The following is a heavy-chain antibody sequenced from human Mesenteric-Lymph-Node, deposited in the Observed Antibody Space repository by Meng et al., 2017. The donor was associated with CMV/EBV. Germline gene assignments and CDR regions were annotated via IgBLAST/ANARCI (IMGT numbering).Heavy chain of an antibody. CDR1: GFTSSSDT. D-gene: IGHD3-3*01. V-gene: IGHV3-21*01. Sequence: GESLKISCAASGFTSSSDTMSWVHQPPGKGLEWVASISSSRNYEYYADSLKGRFTISRDTAKNSVFLQLNSLRAEDTAVYYCARGYDFRYGMDVWGQGTTVTVSS. CDR2: ISSSRNYE. J-gene: IGHJ6*02. CDR3: ARGYDFRYGMDV.